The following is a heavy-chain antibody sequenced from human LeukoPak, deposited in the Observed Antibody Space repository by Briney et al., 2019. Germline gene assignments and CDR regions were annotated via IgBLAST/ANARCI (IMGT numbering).Heavy chain of an antibody. CDR1: GFTFSSYA. V-gene: IGHV3-23*01. D-gene: IGHD3-3*01. CDR2: ISGSGGST. Sequence: GGSLRLSCAASGFTFSSYAMSWVRQAPGKGLEWVSAISGSGGSTYYADSVKGRFTISRDNSKNALYLQMNSLRAEDTAVYYCANSYDFWSGSLYMDVWGKGTTVTVSS. CDR3: ANSYDFWSGSLYMDV. J-gene: IGHJ6*03.